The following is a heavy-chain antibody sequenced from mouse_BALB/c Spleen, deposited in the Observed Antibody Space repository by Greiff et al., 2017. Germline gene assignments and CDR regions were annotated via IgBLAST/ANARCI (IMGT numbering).Heavy chain of an antibody. V-gene: IGHV1-80*01. J-gene: IGHJ2*01. D-gene: IGHD2-4*01. CDR3: ARSTMITAAYIDY. CDR2: IYPGDGVT. CDR1: GYAFSSYW. Sequence: QVQLQQSGAELVRPGSSVKISCKASGYAFSSYWMNWVKQRPGQGLEWIGQIYPGDGVTNYTGKFKGKATLTADKSSSTAYMQLSSLTSEDSAVYICARSTMITAAYIDYWGQGTTLTVSS.